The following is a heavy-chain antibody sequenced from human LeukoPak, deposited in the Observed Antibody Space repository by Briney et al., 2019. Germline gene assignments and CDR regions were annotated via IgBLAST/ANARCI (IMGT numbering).Heavy chain of an antibody. CDR1: GGSFSGYY. D-gene: IGHD3-10*01. CDR2: INHSGST. J-gene: IGHJ4*02. V-gene: IGHV4-34*01. Sequence: SETLSLTCAVYGGSFSGYYWSWIRQPPGKGLEWIGEINHSGSTNYNPSLKSRVTISVDTSKNQFSLKLSSLTAADTAVYYCARSSTITMVRGVIIRGGYYFDYWGQGTLVTVSS. CDR3: ARSSTITMVRGVIIRGGYYFDY.